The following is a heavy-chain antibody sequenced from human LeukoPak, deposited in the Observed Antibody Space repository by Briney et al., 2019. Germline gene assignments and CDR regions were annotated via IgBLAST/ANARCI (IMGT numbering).Heavy chain of an antibody. D-gene: IGHD3-22*01. V-gene: IGHV3-11*04. Sequence: GGSLRLSCAASGFSVSDYYMIWVRQPPGKGLECISYIASDDNTIYYADSVKGRFTISRDNSKNTLYLQMNSLRAEDTAVYYCARGSSYYYDSSGQWDFDYWGQGTLVTVSS. J-gene: IGHJ4*02. CDR3: ARGSSYYYDSSGQWDFDY. CDR1: GFSVSDYY. CDR2: IASDDNTI.